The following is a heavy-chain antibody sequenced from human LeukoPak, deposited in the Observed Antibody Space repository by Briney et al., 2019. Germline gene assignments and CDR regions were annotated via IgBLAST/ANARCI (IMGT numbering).Heavy chain of an antibody. CDR3: ASGLNSSSWYLYYYYYYMDV. CDR2: INWNGGST. CDR1: GFTFDDYA. J-gene: IGHJ6*03. V-gene: IGHV3-20*04. D-gene: IGHD6-13*01. Sequence: GSLRLSCEVSGFTFDDYAMSWVRQAPGKGLEWVSGINWNGGSTGYADSVKGRFTISRDNAKNSLYLQMNSLRAEDTAVYYCASGLNSSSWYLYYYYYYMDVWGKGTTVTVSS.